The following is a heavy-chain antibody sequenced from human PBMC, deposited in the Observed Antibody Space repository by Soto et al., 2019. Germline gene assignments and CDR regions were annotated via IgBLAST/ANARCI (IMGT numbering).Heavy chain of an antibody. D-gene: IGHD1-1*01. V-gene: IGHV3-11*01. CDR2: ISSGSTNI. J-gene: IGHJ4*02. CDR1: GFTFSDFY. CDR3: ARDRNAAGSDY. Sequence: QVQLVESGGGLVKPGGSLRLSCAASGFTFSDFYMSWIRQAPGKGLEWISYISSGSTNIFYADSVKGRFTVSRANAKNSVYLQMDSLRAEATAVYYCARDRNAAGSDYWGQGTLVTVSS.